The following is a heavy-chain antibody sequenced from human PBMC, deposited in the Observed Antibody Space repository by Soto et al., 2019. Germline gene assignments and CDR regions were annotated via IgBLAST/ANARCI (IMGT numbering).Heavy chain of an antibody. J-gene: IGHJ5*02. V-gene: IGHV4-30-2*01. CDR2: IYHSGST. CDR1: GGSISSGGYS. Sequence: QLQLQESGSGLVKPSQTLSLTCAVSGGSISSGGYSWSWIRQPPGKGLEWIGYIYHSGSTYYNPSLKSRVTISVDRSKKQFSLKLSSVTAADTAVYYCARTTYYYDSSGYGWFDPWGQGTLVTVSS. CDR3: ARTTYYYDSSGYGWFDP. D-gene: IGHD3-22*01.